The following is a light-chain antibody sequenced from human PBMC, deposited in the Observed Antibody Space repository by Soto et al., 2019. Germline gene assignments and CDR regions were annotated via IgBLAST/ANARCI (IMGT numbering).Light chain of an antibody. Sequence: ENVLTQSPGTQSLSPGESVTLSCRASQSVSRGNLSWYQQKPGQAPRRRIYGGAIRATGIPDRFSGSGSGKDFTLSISRLDPEDFAVYYCLQYVSPPYTFGQGTKLEIK. CDR1: QSVSRGN. J-gene: IGKJ2*01. V-gene: IGKV3-20*01. CDR3: LQYVSPPYT. CDR2: GGA.